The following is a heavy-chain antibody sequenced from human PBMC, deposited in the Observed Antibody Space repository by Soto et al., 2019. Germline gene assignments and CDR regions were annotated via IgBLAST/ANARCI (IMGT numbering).Heavy chain of an antibody. D-gene: IGHD1-26*01. J-gene: IGHJ5*02. Sequence: GGSLRLSCAASGFTFSSYSMNWVRQAPGKGLEWVSSISSSSSYIYYADSVKGRFTISRDNAKNSLYLQMNSLRAEDTAVYYCARGASKYNWFDPWGQGTLVTVSS. CDR1: GFTFSSYS. CDR2: ISSSSSYI. V-gene: IGHV3-21*01. CDR3: ARGASKYNWFDP.